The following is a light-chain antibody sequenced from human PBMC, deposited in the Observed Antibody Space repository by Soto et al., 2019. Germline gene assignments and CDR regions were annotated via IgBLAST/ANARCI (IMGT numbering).Light chain of an antibody. CDR2: EVS. J-gene: IGLJ1*01. CDR1: SSDVGGYNY. V-gene: IGLV2-8*01. Sequence: QSALTQPPSASGSPGQSVTIAYAGTSSDVGGYNYVSWYQQYPGKVPKLMIYEVSERPSGVPDRFSSSKSGNTAFLTVSGLQAEDEADYYCLSYADTAYVFGTGTKLTVL. CDR3: LSYADTAYV.